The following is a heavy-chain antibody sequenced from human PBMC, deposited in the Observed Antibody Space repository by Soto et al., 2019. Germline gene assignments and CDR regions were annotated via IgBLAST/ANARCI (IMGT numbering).Heavy chain of an antibody. CDR3: ARHPGLTNWGSFDY. CDR2: IYYSGST. J-gene: IGHJ4*02. D-gene: IGHD7-27*01. CDR1: GGSISSSSYY. V-gene: IGHV4-39*01. Sequence: SETLSLTCTVSGGSISSSSYYWGWIRQPPGKGLEWIGSIYYSGSTYYNPSLKSRVTISVDTSKNQFSLKLSSVTAADTAVYYCARHPGLTNWGSFDYWGQGTLVTVSS.